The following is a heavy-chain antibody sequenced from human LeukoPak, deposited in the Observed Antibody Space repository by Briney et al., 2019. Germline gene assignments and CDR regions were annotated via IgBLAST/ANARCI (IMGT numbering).Heavy chain of an antibody. CDR2: IYTSGST. Sequence: SETLSLTCTVSGGSISSYYWSWIRQPAGKGLEWIGRIYTSGSTNYNPSLKSRVTMSVDTSKNQFSLKLSSVTAADTAVYYCARGFSSGWYGVYYFDYWGQGTLVTVSS. D-gene: IGHD6-19*01. CDR1: GGSISSYY. J-gene: IGHJ4*02. V-gene: IGHV4-4*07. CDR3: ARGFSSGWYGVYYFDY.